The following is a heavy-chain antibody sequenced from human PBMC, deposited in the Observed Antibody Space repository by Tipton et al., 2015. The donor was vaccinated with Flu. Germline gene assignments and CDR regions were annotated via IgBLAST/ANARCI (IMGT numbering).Heavy chain of an antibody. Sequence: TLSLTRTVSGDSISTTIYYWGWVRQPPGKGLEWIGSIYYSGTTYYNPSLKSRVTISVDSSKNEFSLTLASLTAADTAVYYCARDLWSDRRVYYYYGVDVWGQGTTVTVSS. CDR3: ARDLWSDRRVYYYYGVDV. V-gene: IGHV4-39*07. CDR2: IYYSGTT. D-gene: IGHD1-1*01. J-gene: IGHJ6*02. CDR1: GDSISTTIYY.